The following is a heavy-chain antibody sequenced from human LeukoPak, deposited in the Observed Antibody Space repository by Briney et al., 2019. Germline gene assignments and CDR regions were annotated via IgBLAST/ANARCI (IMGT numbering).Heavy chain of an antibody. J-gene: IGHJ4*02. V-gene: IGHV3-30*18. CDR1: GFTFSNYG. Sequence: PGRSLRLSCAASGFTFSNYGMHGVRQAPGKGLEWVAVISYEGTIKYYADSVKGRFTISRDNSKKTLYLQMHSLTPEDTAVYYCAKDGEYQLPKTLDYWGQGILVTVSS. D-gene: IGHD2-2*01. CDR2: ISYEGTIK. CDR3: AKDGEYQLPKTLDY.